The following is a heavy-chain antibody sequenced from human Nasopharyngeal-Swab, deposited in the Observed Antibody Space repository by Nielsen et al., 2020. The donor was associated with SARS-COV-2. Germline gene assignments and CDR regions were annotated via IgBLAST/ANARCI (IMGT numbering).Heavy chain of an antibody. CDR3: AKGDTNGANDAFDL. CDR2: ISSSSSYI. V-gene: IGHV3-21*04. D-gene: IGHD2-8*01. CDR1: GITFSSYS. Sequence: ETLSLTCAASGITFSSYSMNWVRQAPGKGLEWVSSISSSSSYIYYADSVKGRFTISRDNAKNSLYLQMNSLRAEDTALYYCAKGDTNGANDAFDLWGQGTMVTVSS. J-gene: IGHJ3*01.